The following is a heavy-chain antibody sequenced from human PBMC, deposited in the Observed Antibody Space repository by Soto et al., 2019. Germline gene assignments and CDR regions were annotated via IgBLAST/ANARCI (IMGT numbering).Heavy chain of an antibody. CDR2: ISWKSASM. J-gene: IGHJ4*02. CDR3: AKGNCYGGTCPLDY. CDR1: GFTFNDYA. V-gene: IGHV3-9*01. Sequence: EVQLVESGGGLVQPGRSLRLSCAASGFTFNDYAMHWVRQAPGKGLEWVAGISWKSASMGYADSMKGRFTISRDNARKFLYLQMNTLRAEDTALYYCAKGNCYGGTCPLDYWGQGTLVTVSS. D-gene: IGHD2-15*01.